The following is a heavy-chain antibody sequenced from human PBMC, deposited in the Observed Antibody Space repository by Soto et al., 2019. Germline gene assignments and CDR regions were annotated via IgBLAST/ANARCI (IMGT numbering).Heavy chain of an antibody. D-gene: IGHD4-17*01. J-gene: IGHJ3*02. CDR3: ARGHEYGGTSDAFDI. CDR2: ILPVFGTA. V-gene: IGHV1-69*14. Sequence: QVHLVQSGAEVKKPGSSVKVSCKASGGTFSTSSINWLRQAPGQRPEWMGNILPVFGTADYAQKFRDRVTITADKSTNTAYRELRSLFSEDAAVYYCARGHEYGGTSDAFDIWGQGTVVTVSS. CDR1: GGTFSTSS.